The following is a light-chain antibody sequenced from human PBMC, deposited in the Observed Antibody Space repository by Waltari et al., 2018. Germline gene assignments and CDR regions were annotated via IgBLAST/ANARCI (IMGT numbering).Light chain of an antibody. J-gene: IGLJ3*02. CDR1: SRDVGHYNL. CDR3: CSYAGSYTWV. V-gene: IGLV2-23*01. Sequence: QSALPQPASVSGSPGQSITISCPGTSRDVGHYNLVSWYQQYPGKAPKVMIYDDNRRPSGVSDRFSGSKSGNTASLTISGVQAEDEADYYRCSYAGSYTWVFGGGTKLTVL. CDR2: DDN.